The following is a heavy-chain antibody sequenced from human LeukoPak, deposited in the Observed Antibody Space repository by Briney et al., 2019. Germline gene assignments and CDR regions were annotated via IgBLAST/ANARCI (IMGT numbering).Heavy chain of an antibody. CDR3: ARESYGDYDLDY. J-gene: IGHJ4*02. V-gene: IGHV3-23*01. CDR2: ISGSSGST. Sequence: GGTLRLSCAASGFTFSSYGMSWVRQAPGKGLEWVSAISGSSGSTYYADSVKGRFTISRDNSKNTLYLQMNSLRAEDTAVYYCARESYGDYDLDYWGQGTLVTVSS. D-gene: IGHD4-17*01. CDR1: GFTFSSYG.